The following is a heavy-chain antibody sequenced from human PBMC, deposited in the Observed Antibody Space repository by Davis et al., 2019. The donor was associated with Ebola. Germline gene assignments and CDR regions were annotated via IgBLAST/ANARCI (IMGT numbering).Heavy chain of an antibody. D-gene: IGHD2-21*01. Sequence: PSETLSLTCAVYGGSFSGYYWSWIRQPPGKGLEWIGEINHSGSTNYNPSLKSRVTISLDTSKNQFSLKVTSVTAADTAVYYCVRGRQELPYWGQGTLVTVSS. CDR1: GGSFSGYY. J-gene: IGHJ4*02. CDR2: INHSGST. V-gene: IGHV4-34*01. CDR3: VRGRQELPY.